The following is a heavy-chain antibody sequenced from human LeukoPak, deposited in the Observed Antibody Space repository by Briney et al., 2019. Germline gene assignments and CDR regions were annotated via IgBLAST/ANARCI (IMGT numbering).Heavy chain of an antibody. J-gene: IGHJ4*02. Sequence: PSETLSLTCTVSGGSISSSSYYWGWIRQPPGKGLEWIGRIHTSGSTNYNPSLKSRVTMSVDTSKNQFSLKLSSVTAADTAVYYCARDQYYYDSSGYQNFDYWGQGTLVTVSS. CDR1: GGSISSSSYY. V-gene: IGHV4-39*07. D-gene: IGHD3-22*01. CDR3: ARDQYYYDSSGYQNFDY. CDR2: IHTSGST.